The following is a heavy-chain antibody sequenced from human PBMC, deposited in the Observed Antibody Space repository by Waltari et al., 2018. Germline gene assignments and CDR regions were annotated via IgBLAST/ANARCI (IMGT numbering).Heavy chain of an antibody. V-gene: IGHV3-13*01. CDR3: ARDVGGAMD. J-gene: IGHJ4*02. CDR1: GFSFDRFD. Sequence: EVQLVESGGGLVQSGGSLRLSCAASGFSFDRFDMHWIRQATGKGQEWVSGIGITGDTYYPDSVKGRFTISRENAKNSLFLQMNSLRAGDTAVYYCARDVGGAMDWGRGTLVTVSS. CDR2: IGITGDT. D-gene: IGHD3-16*01.